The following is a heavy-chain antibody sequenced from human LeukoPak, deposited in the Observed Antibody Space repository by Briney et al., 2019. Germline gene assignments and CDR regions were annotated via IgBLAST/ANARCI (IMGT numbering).Heavy chain of an antibody. V-gene: IGHV1-2*02. CDR1: GYSFIDYY. J-gene: IGHJ4*02. CDR2: INPKNGGT. D-gene: IGHD3-16*01. Sequence: ASVKVSCKASGYSFIDYYIQWVRQAPGQGLEWVGWINPKNGGTNYEQNFRGRVTMTSDTSISTLYMELTTLRSDDTAVFYCARDMMQGVMGYWGQGTLVTVSS. CDR3: ARDMMQGVMGY.